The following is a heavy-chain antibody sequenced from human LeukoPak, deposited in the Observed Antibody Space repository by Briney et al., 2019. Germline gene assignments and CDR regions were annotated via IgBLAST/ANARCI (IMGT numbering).Heavy chain of an antibody. D-gene: IGHD3-3*01. CDR2: IIPILGIA. Sequence: SVKVSCKASGGTFSSYAISWVRQAPGQGLEWMGRIIPILGIANYAQKFQGRATITADKSTSTAYMELSSLRSEDTAVYYCARDLVGRGNYYDFWSGYYTGIDYWGQGTLVTVSS. CDR1: GGTFSSYA. J-gene: IGHJ4*02. CDR3: ARDLVGRGNYYDFWSGYYTGIDY. V-gene: IGHV1-69*04.